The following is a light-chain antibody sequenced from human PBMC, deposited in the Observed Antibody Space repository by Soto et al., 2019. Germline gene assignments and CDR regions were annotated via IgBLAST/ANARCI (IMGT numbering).Light chain of an antibody. V-gene: IGKV1-5*03. CDR3: QQYNSYWT. CDR2: KAS. CDR1: QSISSW. Sequence: IQMTHSPSTLSASLGEIVTMTFRASQSISSWLAWYQQKPGKAPKLLIYKASSLESGVPSRFSGSGSGTEFTLTISSLQPDDFATYYCQQYNSYWTFGQGTKVDIK. J-gene: IGKJ1*01.